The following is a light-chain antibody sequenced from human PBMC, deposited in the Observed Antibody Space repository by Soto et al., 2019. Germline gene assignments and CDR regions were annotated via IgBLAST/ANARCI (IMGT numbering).Light chain of an antibody. CDR1: QSISSW. Sequence: DIQMTQSPSTLSASVGERVIITCRASQSISSWLAWYQQKAGKAPKLLIYKASSLDSGVPSRFSGSGSGTEFTLTISSLQPDDFATYYCQQYNSYPLTFGGGTKVEIK. V-gene: IGKV1-5*03. J-gene: IGKJ4*01. CDR3: QQYNSYPLT. CDR2: KAS.